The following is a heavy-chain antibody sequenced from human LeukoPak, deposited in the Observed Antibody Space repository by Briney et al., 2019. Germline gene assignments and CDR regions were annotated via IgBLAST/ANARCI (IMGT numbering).Heavy chain of an antibody. CDR2: ISYDGSNK. D-gene: IGHD5-24*01. CDR3: ATLEGRDGYNPFDY. CDR1: GFTFSSYA. V-gene: IGHV3-30-3*01. Sequence: PGGSLRLSCAASGFTFSSYAMHWVRQAPGKGLEWVAVISYDGSNKYYADSVKGRFTISRDNSKNTLYLQMNSLRAEDTAVYYCATLEGRDGYNPFDYWGQGTLVTVSS. J-gene: IGHJ4*02.